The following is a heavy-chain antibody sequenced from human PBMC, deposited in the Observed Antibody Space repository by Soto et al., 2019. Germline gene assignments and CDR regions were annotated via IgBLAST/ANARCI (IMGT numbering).Heavy chain of an antibody. V-gene: IGHV4-39*01. J-gene: IGHJ4*02. D-gene: IGHD3-10*01. CDR3: ARHDYYASGSYF. CDR1: GGSITSSNFY. Sequence: NPSETLSLTCTVSGGSITSSNFYWGWVRQPPGKGLEWIGTLYYSGSSYYNPSLKSRVTISVDTSKNQFSLKLNSVTAADTAVYFCARHDYYASGSYFWGQGSLDTGSS. CDR2: LYYSGSS.